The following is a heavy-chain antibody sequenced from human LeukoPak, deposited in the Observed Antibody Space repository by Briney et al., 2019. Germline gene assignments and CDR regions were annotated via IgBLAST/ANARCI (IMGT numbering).Heavy chain of an antibody. Sequence: GGSLRLSCAASGFTFSSYAMSWVRQAPGKGLEWVSDISWNSGSIGYADSVKGRFTISRDNAKNSLYLQMNSLRAEDMALYYCAKDTTFGGVIGGVFDYWGQGTLVTVSS. CDR3: AKDTTFGGVIGGVFDY. V-gene: IGHV3-9*03. J-gene: IGHJ4*02. CDR1: GFTFSSYA. CDR2: ISWNSGSI. D-gene: IGHD3-16*02.